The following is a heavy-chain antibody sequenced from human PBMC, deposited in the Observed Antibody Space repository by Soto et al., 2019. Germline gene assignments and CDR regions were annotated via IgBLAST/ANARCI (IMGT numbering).Heavy chain of an antibody. D-gene: IGHD2-15*01. V-gene: IGHV1-69*12. CDR1: GGTFSSYA. J-gene: IGHJ3*02. CDR2: IIPIFGTA. CDR3: ARGGDIVVVVAATQGAFDI. Sequence: QVQRVQSGAEVKKPGSSVKVSCKASGGTFSSYAISWVRQAPGQGLEWMRGIIPIFGTANYAQKFQGRVTITADESTSTAYMELSSLRSEDTAVYYCARGGDIVVVVAATQGAFDIWGQGTMVTVSS.